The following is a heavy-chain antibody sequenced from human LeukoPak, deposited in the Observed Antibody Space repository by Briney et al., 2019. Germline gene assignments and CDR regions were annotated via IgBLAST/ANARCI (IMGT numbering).Heavy chain of an antibody. D-gene: IGHD3-16*02. V-gene: IGHV4-30-2*01. CDR3: ARVNYDYVWGSYRPTQAFDI. CDR2: IYHIGST. J-gene: IGHJ3*02. Sequence: SETLSLTCTVSGGSISSVDYYWSWIRQPPGKGLEWIGYIYHIGSTYYNPSLKSRVTISIDRSKNQFSLKLSSVTAADTAVYYCARVNYDYVWGSYRPTQAFDIWGQGTMVTVSS. CDR1: GGSISSVDYY.